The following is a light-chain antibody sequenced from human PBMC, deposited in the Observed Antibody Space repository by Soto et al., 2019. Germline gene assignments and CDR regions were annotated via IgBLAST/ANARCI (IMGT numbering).Light chain of an antibody. CDR2: DVS. Sequence: QSALTQRASVSGSPGQSITISCTGTSSDVGGYNYVSWYQQHPGKAPKLMIYDVSNRPSGVSNRFSGSKSGNTASLTISGLQAEDDADYYCSSYTRSSFYVFGTGTKLTVL. CDR3: SSYTRSSFYV. V-gene: IGLV2-14*01. CDR1: SSDVGGYNY. J-gene: IGLJ1*01.